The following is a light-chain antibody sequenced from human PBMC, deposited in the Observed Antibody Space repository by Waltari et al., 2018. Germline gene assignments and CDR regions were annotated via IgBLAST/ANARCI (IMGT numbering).Light chain of an antibody. V-gene: IGKV4-1*01. J-gene: IGKJ5*01. CDR3: QQYYSTIT. CDR2: WAS. CDR1: QSVLYNSNNKNY. Sequence: DIVMTQSPDSLAVSLGERATINCKSSQSVLYNSNNKNYLAWYQQKPGQPPQLLIYWASTRESGVPDRFSGSGSGTDFTLTISSLQAEDVAVYYCQQYYSTITFGQGT.